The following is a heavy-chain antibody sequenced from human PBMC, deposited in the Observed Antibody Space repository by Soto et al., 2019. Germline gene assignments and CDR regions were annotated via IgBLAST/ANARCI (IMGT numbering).Heavy chain of an antibody. CDR2: IYYSGST. CDR3: ASCIVATTNFDY. D-gene: IGHD5-12*01. J-gene: IGHJ4*02. V-gene: IGHV4-31*03. CDR1: GGSISSGGYY. Sequence: SETLSLTCTVSGGSISSGGYYWSWIRQHPGKGLEWIGYIYYSGSTYYNPSLKSRVTISVDTSKNQFSLKLSSVTAADTAVYYCASCIVATTNFDYWGQGTLVTVSS.